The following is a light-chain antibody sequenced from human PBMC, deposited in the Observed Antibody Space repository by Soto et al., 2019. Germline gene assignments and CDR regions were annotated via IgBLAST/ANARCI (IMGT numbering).Light chain of an antibody. CDR2: DVN. CDR1: STDVDGYDY. CDR3: SSYTRRAPFYV. V-gene: IGLV2-14*03. Sequence: QSVLTQPASVSGSPGQSITISCTGASTDVDGYDYVSWYQQHPGQAPKLMIYDVNNRPSGVSYRFSGSKSGDTASLTISGPQAEDAADYYCSSYTRRAPFYVCGTGTKVPVL. J-gene: IGLJ1*01.